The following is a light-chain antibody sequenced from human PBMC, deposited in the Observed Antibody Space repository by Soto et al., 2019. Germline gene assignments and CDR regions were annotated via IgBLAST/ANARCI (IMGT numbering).Light chain of an antibody. CDR1: QSVSSSY. V-gene: IGKV3-20*01. J-gene: IGKJ1*01. Sequence: EIVLTQSPGTLSLSPGERATLSCRASQSVSSSYLAWYQQKPGQAPRLLIYCASTRATGITDRFSGSGSGTAFTLTISRLEPEDFEVYYCQQYCSSPPTFGQGTKVEIK. CDR2: CAS. CDR3: QQYCSSPPT.